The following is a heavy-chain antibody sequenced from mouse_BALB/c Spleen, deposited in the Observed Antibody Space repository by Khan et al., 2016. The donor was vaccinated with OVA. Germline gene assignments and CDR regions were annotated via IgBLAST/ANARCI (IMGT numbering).Heavy chain of an antibody. V-gene: IGHV1-81*01. D-gene: IGHD1-1*02. CDR2: IYPGSGNS. CDR1: GYTFTDYV. Sequence: QVQLQQSGPELVKPGASVKMSCKASGYTFTDYVINWVKQRSGQGLEWIGEIYPGSGNSYYSEKFKGKATLTADKSSSTAYIQLSSLTFEDSAVYFCAKNYASWFAYWGQGTLVTVSA. CDR3: AKNYASWFAY. J-gene: IGHJ3*01.